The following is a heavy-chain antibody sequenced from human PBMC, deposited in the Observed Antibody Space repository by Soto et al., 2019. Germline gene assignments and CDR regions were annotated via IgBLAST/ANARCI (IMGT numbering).Heavy chain of an antibody. CDR2: IYPGDSDT. CDR1: GYSFTSYW. CDR3: ARRRSGYEFPHYYYYYMDV. Sequence: PGESLKISCKGSGYSFTSYWIGWVRQMPGKGLVWMGIIYPGDSDTRYSPSFQGQVTISADKSISTAYLQWSSLKASDTAMYYCARRRSGYEFPHYYYYYMDVWGKGTTVTVSS. J-gene: IGHJ6*03. D-gene: IGHD5-12*01. V-gene: IGHV5-51*01.